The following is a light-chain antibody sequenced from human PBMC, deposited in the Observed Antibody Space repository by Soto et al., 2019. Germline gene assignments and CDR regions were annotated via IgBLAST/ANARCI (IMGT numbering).Light chain of an antibody. CDR1: QSISNW. V-gene: IGKV1-5*03. CDR3: QQYGDYAQIT. Sequence: DIQMTQSPSTLSASVGDSVTITCRASQSISNWLAWYQQKPGKAPKLLIYQASSLESAVPTRFSSSASGTEFTHTITSLQPDDFATYYIQQYGDYAQITFGQGTRLQIK. J-gene: IGKJ5*01. CDR2: QAS.